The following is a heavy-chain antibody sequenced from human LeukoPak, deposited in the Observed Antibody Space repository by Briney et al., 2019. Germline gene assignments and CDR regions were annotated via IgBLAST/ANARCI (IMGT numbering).Heavy chain of an antibody. D-gene: IGHD2-2*01. CDR1: GFTFSSYA. Sequence: PGGSLRLSCAASGFTFSSYAMSWVRQAPGKGLEWVSTISGSGGSTYYADSAKGRFTISRDNSKNTLYLQMNSLRAEDTAVYYCAKGLDIVVPYHAMDVWGQGTTVTVSS. CDR3: AKGLDIVVPYHAMDV. CDR2: ISGSGGST. V-gene: IGHV3-23*01. J-gene: IGHJ6*02.